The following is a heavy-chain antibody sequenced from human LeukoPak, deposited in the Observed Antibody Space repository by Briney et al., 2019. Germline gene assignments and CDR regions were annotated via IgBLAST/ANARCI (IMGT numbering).Heavy chain of an antibody. D-gene: IGHD1-26*01. J-gene: IGHJ4*02. CDR2: IYHSGST. CDR1: GYSISSGYY. Sequence: SETLSLTCTVSGYSISSGYYWGWIRQPPGKGLEWIGSIYHSGSTYYNPSLKSRVTISVDTSKNQFSLKLSSVTAADTAVYYCARSRLGVLYFDYWGQGTLVTVSS. CDR3: ARSRLGVLYFDY. V-gene: IGHV4-38-2*02.